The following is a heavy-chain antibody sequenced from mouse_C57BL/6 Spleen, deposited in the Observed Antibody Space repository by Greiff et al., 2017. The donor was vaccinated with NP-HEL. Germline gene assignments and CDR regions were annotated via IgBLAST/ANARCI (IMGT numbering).Heavy chain of an antibody. J-gene: IGHJ2*01. Sequence: VQLQQSVAELVRPGASVKLSCTASGFNIKNTSMHWVKQRPEQGLEWIGRIDPANGNTKYAPKFQGKATITADTSSNTAYLQLSSLTSEDTAIYYCARGDYFDYWGQGTTLTVSS. V-gene: IGHV14-3*01. CDR3: ARGDYFDY. CDR2: IDPANGNT. CDR1: GFNIKNTS.